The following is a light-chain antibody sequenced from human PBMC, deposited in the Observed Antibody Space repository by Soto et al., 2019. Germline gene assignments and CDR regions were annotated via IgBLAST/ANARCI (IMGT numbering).Light chain of an antibody. CDR2: GAS. Sequence: EIVLAQSPGTLSLSPWERATLSCRASQTISSRYLTWYQQKPGQVPRLLIYGASSGATGIPDRFSGSGSGTEFTLTISNLQSEDFAVYYCHQYNKWPPITFGQGTRLEIK. V-gene: IGKV3-20*01. CDR3: HQYNKWPPIT. J-gene: IGKJ5*01. CDR1: QTISSRY.